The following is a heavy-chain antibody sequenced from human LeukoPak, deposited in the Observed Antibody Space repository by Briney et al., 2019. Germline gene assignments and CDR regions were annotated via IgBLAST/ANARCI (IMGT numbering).Heavy chain of an antibody. D-gene: IGHD2-15*01. Sequence: PGGSLRLSCAASGFTFSNYWMHWVRQAPGKGLVWVSRINSDESTTHYADSVKGRFTISRDNARNTVYLEMNFLRVEDTAVYYCVREGRGAVPPGFYWGQGTLVTVSS. J-gene: IGHJ4*02. CDR3: VREGRGAVPPGFY. V-gene: IGHV3-74*01. CDR1: GFTFSNYW. CDR2: INSDESTT.